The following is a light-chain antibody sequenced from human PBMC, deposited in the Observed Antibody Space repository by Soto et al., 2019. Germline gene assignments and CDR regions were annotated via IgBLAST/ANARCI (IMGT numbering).Light chain of an antibody. CDR3: SSYTSSSTVI. Sequence: QSALTQPASVSGSPGQSITISCTGTSSDDGGYNYISWYQQHPGKAPKFIIYDVRNRPSGVSNRFSGSRSGNTASLTISGLQAEDEADYYCSSYTSSSTVIFGGGTKVTVL. J-gene: IGLJ2*01. V-gene: IGLV2-14*01. CDR1: SSDDGGYNY. CDR2: DVR.